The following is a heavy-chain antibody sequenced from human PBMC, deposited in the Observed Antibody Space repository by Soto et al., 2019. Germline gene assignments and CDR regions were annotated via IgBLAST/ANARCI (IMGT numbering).Heavy chain of an antibody. V-gene: IGHV3-48*01. CDR3: ARGAYYYDSSGLSY. Sequence: GGSLRLSCAASGFTFSSYSMNWVSQAPGKGLEWVSYISSSSSTIYYADSVKGRFTISRDNAKNSLYLQMNSLRAEDTAVYYCARGAYYYDSSGLSYWGQGTLVTVSS. CDR1: GFTFSSYS. CDR2: ISSSSSTI. D-gene: IGHD3-22*01. J-gene: IGHJ4*02.